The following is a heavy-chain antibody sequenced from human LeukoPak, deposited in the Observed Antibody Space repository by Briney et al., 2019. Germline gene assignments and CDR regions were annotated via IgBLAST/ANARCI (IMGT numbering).Heavy chain of an antibody. CDR2: ISSSGSTI. Sequence: GGSLRLSCAASGFTFSSYEMNWVRQAPGKGLEWVSYISSSGSTIYYADSVKGRFTISRDNSKNTLYLQMNSLRAEDTAVYYCAKERPSMVRAFDIWGQGTMVTVSS. D-gene: IGHD4/OR15-4a*01. CDR3: AKERPSMVRAFDI. CDR1: GFTFSSYE. V-gene: IGHV3-48*03. J-gene: IGHJ3*02.